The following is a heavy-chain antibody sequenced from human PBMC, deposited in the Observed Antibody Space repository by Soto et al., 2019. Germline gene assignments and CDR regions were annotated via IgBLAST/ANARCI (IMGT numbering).Heavy chain of an antibody. D-gene: IGHD6-6*01. CDR1: GGSISSGDYY. CDR3: ARHLGGVSSSVSYYFDY. J-gene: IGHJ4*02. CDR2: IYYSGST. V-gene: IGHV4-30-4*01. Sequence: PSETPSLTCTVSGGSISSGDYYWSWIRQPPGKGLEWIGYIYYSGSTYYNPSLKSRVTISVDTSKNQFSLKLSSVTAADTAVYCCARHLGGVSSSVSYYFDYWGQGTLVTVSS.